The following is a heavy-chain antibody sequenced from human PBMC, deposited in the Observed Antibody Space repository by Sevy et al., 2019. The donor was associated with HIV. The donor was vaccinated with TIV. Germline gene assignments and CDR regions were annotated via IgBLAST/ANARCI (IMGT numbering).Heavy chain of an antibody. J-gene: IGHJ5*02. D-gene: IGHD6-13*01. CDR2: ISTDGSTK. CDR1: GFTFSTYA. Sequence: GGSLILSCAASGFTFSTYAMHWVRQAPGKGLEWVAVISTDGSTKYYADSVKGRFTISRDNAKNTLYLQMNSLRREDTAVYYCAKDDGYTINWYSRFDPWGQGALVTVSS. V-gene: IGHV3-30*18. CDR3: AKDDGYTINWYSRFDP.